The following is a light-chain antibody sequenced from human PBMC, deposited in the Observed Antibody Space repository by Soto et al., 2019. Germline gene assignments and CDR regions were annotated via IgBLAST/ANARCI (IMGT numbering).Light chain of an antibody. Sequence: EIVLTQSPGTLSLSPGERATLSCRASQSVGYRYLAWYQQKPGQAPRLLIYDASSRATGIPDRFSGSGSGTDFTLTISRLEPEDFAVYYSQQYSTSRTFGQGTKVEIK. J-gene: IGKJ1*01. V-gene: IGKV3-20*01. CDR1: QSVGYRY. CDR2: DAS. CDR3: QQYSTSRT.